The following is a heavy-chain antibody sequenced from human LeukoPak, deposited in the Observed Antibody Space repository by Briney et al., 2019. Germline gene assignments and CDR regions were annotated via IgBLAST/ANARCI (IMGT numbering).Heavy chain of an antibody. CDR1: GFSFSDYY. CDR3: ARDRTRPELNYYYGMDV. J-gene: IGHJ6*02. CDR2: ISSSGSTI. Sequence: EGSLRLSCAASGFSFSDYYMSWIRQAPGKGLEWVSYISSSGSTIYYADSVKGRFTIFRDNAKNSLYLQMNSLRAEDTAVYYCARDRTRPELNYYYGMDVWGQGTTVTVSS. V-gene: IGHV3-11*01. D-gene: IGHD1-7*01.